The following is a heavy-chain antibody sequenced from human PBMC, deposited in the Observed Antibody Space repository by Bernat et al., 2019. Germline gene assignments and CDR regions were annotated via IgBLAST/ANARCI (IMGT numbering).Heavy chain of an antibody. CDR1: GGSISSGGYY. Sequence: QVQLQESGPGLVKPSQTLSLTCTVSGGSISSGGYYWSWIRQHPGKGLEWLGYIYYSGSTYYNPSLKSRVTISVDTSKNQFSLKLSSVTAADTAVYYCARTYYDFWSGYSTAYYFDYWGQGTLVTVSS. V-gene: IGHV4-31*03. J-gene: IGHJ4*02. CDR2: IYYSGST. CDR3: ARTYYDFWSGYSTAYYFDY. D-gene: IGHD3-3*01.